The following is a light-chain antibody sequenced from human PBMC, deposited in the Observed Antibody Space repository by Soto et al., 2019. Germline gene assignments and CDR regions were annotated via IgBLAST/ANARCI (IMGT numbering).Light chain of an antibody. J-gene: IGKJ4*01. V-gene: IGKV3-20*01. CDR3: QQYGTSLT. CDR2: AAS. CDR1: QSVRNNF. Sequence: IVLTQSPATLSLSPGEEATLSCWASQSVRNNFLAWYQQRPGQAPRLLIHAASIRATGTPDRFSGSASGTDFTLIISKLEPEDFAVYYCQQYGTSLTVGGGTKVEIK.